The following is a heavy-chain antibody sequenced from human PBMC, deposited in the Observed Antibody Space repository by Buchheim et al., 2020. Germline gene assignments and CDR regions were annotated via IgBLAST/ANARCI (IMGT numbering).Heavy chain of an antibody. D-gene: IGHD3-22*01. CDR3: ATGYYDSRDY. J-gene: IGHJ4*02. Sequence: EVQLVESGGGLVQPGGSLRLSCAASGFSFSGYSMNWVRQGPGKGLEWVSYISSSSSSIYYADSVKGRFTISRDNAKNSLFLQMNSLRDEDTAVYYCATGYYDSRDYWGQGT. CDR2: ISSSSSSI. V-gene: IGHV3-48*02. CDR1: GFSFSGYS.